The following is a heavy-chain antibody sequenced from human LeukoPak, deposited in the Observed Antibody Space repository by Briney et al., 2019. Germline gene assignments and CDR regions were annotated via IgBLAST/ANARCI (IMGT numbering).Heavy chain of an antibody. CDR2: INPNSGGT. Sequence: APVKVSCKASGYTFTGYYMHWVQQAPGQGLEWMAWINPNSGGTYYAQNFHDRITMTRDTSISTAYMELSRLRSDDTAIYYCARANALYCSSTSCLFDYWGQGTLVTVSS. D-gene: IGHD2-2*01. J-gene: IGHJ4*02. CDR1: GYTFTGYY. CDR3: ARANALYCSSTSCLFDY. V-gene: IGHV1-2*02.